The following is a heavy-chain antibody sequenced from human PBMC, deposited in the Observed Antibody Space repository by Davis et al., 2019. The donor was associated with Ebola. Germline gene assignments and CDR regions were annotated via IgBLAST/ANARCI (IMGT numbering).Heavy chain of an antibody. D-gene: IGHD3-22*01. CDR1: GGSISSYY. CDR2: IYYSGDT. CDR3: ARRDSSGPYGENAFDI. Sequence: MPSETLSLTCTVSGGSISSYYWNWIRQSPGKGPEWIGYIYYSGDTKYNPSLESRVSISVDTSKNQFSLKLTSVTAADTAVYYCARRDSSGPYGENAFDIWGQGTMVTVSS. V-gene: IGHV4-59*01. J-gene: IGHJ3*02.